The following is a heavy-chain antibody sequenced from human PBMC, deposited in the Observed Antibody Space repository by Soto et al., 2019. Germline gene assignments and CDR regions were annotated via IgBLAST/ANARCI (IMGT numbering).Heavy chain of an antibody. D-gene: IGHD6-25*01. J-gene: IGHJ6*03. CDR3: ARGLGFSFYYIEV. CDR1: GFSFDDYV. Sequence: GGSLRLSCAASGFSFDDYVLHWVRQVPGKGLEWVSGISWNSDTTGYADSVKGQFTISRDNAKNSLYLQMSSLRAEDTALYYCARGLGFSFYYIEVWGKGTTVTVSS. V-gene: IGHV3-9*01. CDR2: ISWNSDTT.